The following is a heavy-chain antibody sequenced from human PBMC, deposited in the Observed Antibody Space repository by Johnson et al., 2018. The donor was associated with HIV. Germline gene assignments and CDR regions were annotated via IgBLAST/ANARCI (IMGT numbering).Heavy chain of an antibody. CDR1: GFTFSNAW. D-gene: IGHD2-2*01. Sequence: VQLVESGGGLVKPGGSLGLSCAASGFTFSNAWMIWVRQAPGKGLEWVGRIKSRTDSGTTDYGAPVKGRFSISRDDSKTTLYLQMNNLKTEDTGVYYCTTDWDIVVVPAPAFDIWGQGTMVTVSS. CDR3: TTDWDIVVVPAPAFDI. J-gene: IGHJ3*02. CDR2: IKSRTDSGTT. V-gene: IGHV3-15*01.